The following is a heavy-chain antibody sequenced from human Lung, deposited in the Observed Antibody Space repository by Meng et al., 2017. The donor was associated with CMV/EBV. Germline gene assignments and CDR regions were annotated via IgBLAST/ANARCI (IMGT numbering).Heavy chain of an antibody. V-gene: IGHV4-4*02. D-gene: IGHD6-19*01. CDR2: IYHSGST. J-gene: IGHJ4*02. CDR1: GGSISSSSW. Sequence: QVQLQGSGPGLVKPSGNLSLTWAVYGGSISSSSWWSWVRQPPGKGLEWIGEIYHSGSTNYNPSLKSRVTISVDKSKNQFSLKLSSVTAADTAVYYCASFPPPGKQWLVTDYWGQGTLVTVSS. CDR3: ASFPPPGKQWLVTDY.